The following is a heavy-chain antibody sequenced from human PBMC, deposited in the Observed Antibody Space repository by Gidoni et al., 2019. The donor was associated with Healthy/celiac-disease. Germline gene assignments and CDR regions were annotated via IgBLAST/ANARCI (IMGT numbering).Heavy chain of an antibody. V-gene: IGHV1-69*01. CDR3: ARDRGDYDSSAEGAFDI. CDR1: GGTFSSSA. CDR2: IIPSFGTA. Sequence: QVQLVQSGAEVKKPGSSVKVSCKASGGTFSSSAISWVRQAPGQGLEWMGGIIPSFGTANYAQKFQGRVTITADESTSTAYMELSSLRSEDTAVYYCARDRGDYDSSAEGAFDIWGQGTMVTVSS. D-gene: IGHD3-22*01. J-gene: IGHJ3*02.